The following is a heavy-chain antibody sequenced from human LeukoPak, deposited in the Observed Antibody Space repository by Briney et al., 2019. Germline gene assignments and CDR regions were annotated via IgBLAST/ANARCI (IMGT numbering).Heavy chain of an antibody. CDR1: GGSFSGYY. J-gene: IGHJ5*02. D-gene: IGHD2-15*01. CDR2: INHSGST. Sequence: SETLSLTCAVYGGSFSGYYWSWVRQPPGKGLEWIGEINHSGSTNYNPSLKSRVTISVDTSKNQFSLKLSSVTAADTAVYYCARAGEGYGYNWFDPWGQGTLVTVSS. V-gene: IGHV4-34*01. CDR3: ARAGEGYGYNWFDP.